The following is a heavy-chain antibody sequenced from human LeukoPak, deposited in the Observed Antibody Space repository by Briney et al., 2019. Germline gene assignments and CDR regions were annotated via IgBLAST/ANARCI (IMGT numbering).Heavy chain of an antibody. CDR3: ARHLLGMDV. CDR1: GGSISSYY. J-gene: IGHJ6*02. V-gene: IGHV4-59*08. CDR2: IYYSGST. Sequence: SETLSLTCTVSGGSISSYYWSWIRQPPGKGLEWIGYIYYSGSTNYNPSLKSRVTISVDTSKNQFSLKLSSVTAADTAVYYRARHLLGMDVWGQGTTVTVSS.